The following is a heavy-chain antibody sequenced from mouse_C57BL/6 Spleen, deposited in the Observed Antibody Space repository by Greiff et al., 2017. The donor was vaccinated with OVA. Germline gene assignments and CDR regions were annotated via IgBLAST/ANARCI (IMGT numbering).Heavy chain of an antibody. CDR1: GFNIKDDY. Sequence: VQLQQSGAELVRPGASVKLSCTASGFNIKDDYMHWVKQRPEQGLEWIGWIDPENGDTEYASKFQGKAPITADTTSNTAYLQLSSLTSEDTAVYYCTTWVAQAVHYWGQGTTLTVSS. J-gene: IGHJ2*01. CDR2: IDPENGDT. V-gene: IGHV14-4*01. D-gene: IGHD3-2*02. CDR3: TTWVAQAVHY.